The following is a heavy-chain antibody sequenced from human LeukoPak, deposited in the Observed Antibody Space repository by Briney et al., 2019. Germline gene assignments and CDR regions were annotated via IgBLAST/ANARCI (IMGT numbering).Heavy chain of an antibody. Sequence: ASVKVSCKASGYTFTGYYMHWVRQAPGQGLEWMGWINPNSGGTNYAQKFQGRVTMTRDTSISTAYMELSRLRSDDTAVYYCARETTVTTGDDAFDIWGQGTMVTVSS. V-gene: IGHV1-2*02. CDR1: GYTFTGYY. D-gene: IGHD4-17*01. CDR3: ARETTVTTGDDAFDI. CDR2: INPNSGGT. J-gene: IGHJ3*02.